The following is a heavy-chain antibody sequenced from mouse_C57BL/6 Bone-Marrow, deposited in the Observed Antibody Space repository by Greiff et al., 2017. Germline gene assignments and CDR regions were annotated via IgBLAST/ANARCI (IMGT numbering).Heavy chain of an antibody. CDR1: GYTFTSYG. V-gene: IGHV1-81*01. CDR2: IYPRSGNT. J-gene: IGHJ1*03. D-gene: IGHD1-1*01. Sequence: QVQLKESGAELARPGASVKLSCKASGYTFTSYGISWVKQRTGQGLEWIGEIYPRSGNTYYTEKFKGKATLTADKSSSTAYMELRSLPSEDSAVYSGARGAVLLRLYWYFDVWGTGTTVTVSS. CDR3: ARGAVLLRLYWYFDV.